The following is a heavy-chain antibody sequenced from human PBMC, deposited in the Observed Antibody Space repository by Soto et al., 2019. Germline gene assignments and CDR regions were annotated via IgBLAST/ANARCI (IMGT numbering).Heavy chain of an antibody. D-gene: IGHD6-6*01. J-gene: IGHJ4*02. CDR3: ARTSRFDC. Sequence: QVQLQQWGAGLLKPSETLSLTCAVYCGSFSSYYWSWIRQPPGKGLEWIGEINHSGSTNYNPSLKSRVTMSVDTSKKQFSLKLSSVTAADTAVYYCARTSRFDCWGQGTLVTVSS. V-gene: IGHV4-34*01. CDR1: CGSFSSYY. CDR2: INHSGST.